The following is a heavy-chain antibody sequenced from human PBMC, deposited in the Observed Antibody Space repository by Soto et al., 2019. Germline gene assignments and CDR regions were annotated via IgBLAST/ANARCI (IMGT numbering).Heavy chain of an antibody. CDR2: IILLSGKT. V-gene: IGHV1-69*06. Sequence: QVELVQSGAEVKTPGSSVKVSCKASEETFNKFAITWVRQAPGQGLEWMGGIILLSGKTEYAQQFRGRLTITADKSTRTIYMELDNLRSEDTAIYYCTRAPFGFYSRIDPWGPVTLVTVSS. J-gene: IGHJ5*01. CDR1: EETFNKFA. D-gene: IGHD2-15*01. CDR3: TRAPFGFYSRIDP.